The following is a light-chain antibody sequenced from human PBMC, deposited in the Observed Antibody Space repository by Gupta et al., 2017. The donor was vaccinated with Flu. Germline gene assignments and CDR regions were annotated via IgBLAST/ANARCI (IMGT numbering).Light chain of an antibody. V-gene: IGKV1-8*01. Sequence: PSSFSASTGETVTISCRASQDISSYLAWYQQKPGQAPKLLIYAASTMPSGVPARFSGSGSGTEFTLTISSLQSEDFAIYYCQQYNSYPLTFGQGTKVEIK. CDR1: QDISSY. J-gene: IGKJ4*01. CDR2: AAS. CDR3: QQYNSYPLT.